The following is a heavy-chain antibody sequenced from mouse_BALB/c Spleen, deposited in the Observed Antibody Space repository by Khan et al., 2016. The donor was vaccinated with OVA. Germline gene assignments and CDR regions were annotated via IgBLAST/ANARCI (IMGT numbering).Heavy chain of an antibody. Sequence: DLVKPGTSVKLYCKASGYTFTSYWINWIKQRPGQGLEWIGRIGPGSSTTYFNEMFKGKAALTVEPSSSTAYIQLSSLSSEDSAVYFCARENYYGRSCYAMDYGGQGTSVTVSS. D-gene: IGHD1-1*01. CDR3: ARENYYGRSCYAMDY. CDR1: GYTFTSYW. CDR2: IGPGSSTT. V-gene: IGHV1S41*01. J-gene: IGHJ4*01.